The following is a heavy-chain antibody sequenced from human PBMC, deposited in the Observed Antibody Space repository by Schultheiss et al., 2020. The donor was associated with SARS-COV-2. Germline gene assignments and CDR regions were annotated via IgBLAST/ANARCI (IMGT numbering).Heavy chain of an antibody. V-gene: IGHV3-7*03. D-gene: IGHD4-17*01. CDR1: GFTFSNSD. CDR2: IKEDGSEK. Sequence: GGSLRLSCAASGFTFSNSDMNWVRQAPGKGLEWVANIKEDGSEKYYVDSVRGRFTISRDNTKNSLFLQMNYLGADDTAVYYCADYSDPLRFWGQGTLVTVSS. CDR3: ADYSDPLRF. J-gene: IGHJ4*02.